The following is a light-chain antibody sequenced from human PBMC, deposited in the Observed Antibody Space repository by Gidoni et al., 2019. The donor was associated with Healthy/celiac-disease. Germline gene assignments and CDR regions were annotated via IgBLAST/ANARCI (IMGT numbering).Light chain of an antibody. Sequence: EIVLTQSPATLSLSPGERATLSCRASQSVSSYLAWYQQKPGQAPRQLIYDASNRATGIPARFSGSGSGTDFTLTISSLEPEDFAVYYCQQRSNWPTFGQGTKVEIK. CDR3: QQRSNWPT. CDR2: DAS. CDR1: QSVSSY. V-gene: IGKV3-11*01. J-gene: IGKJ1*01.